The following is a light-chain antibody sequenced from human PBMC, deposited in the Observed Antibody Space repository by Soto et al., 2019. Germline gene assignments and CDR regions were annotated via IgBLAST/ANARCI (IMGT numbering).Light chain of an antibody. CDR2: KAS. V-gene: IGKV1-5*03. CDR3: QHYNSYSEA. J-gene: IGKJ1*01. Sequence: DLQMTQSPSTLSGSVGARVTITCRASQTISSWLAWYQQKPGKAPKLLIYKASTLKSGVPSRFSGSGSGTELTLNIRSLQPDDGETYYCQHYNSYSEAFGQGTKVDIK. CDR1: QTISSW.